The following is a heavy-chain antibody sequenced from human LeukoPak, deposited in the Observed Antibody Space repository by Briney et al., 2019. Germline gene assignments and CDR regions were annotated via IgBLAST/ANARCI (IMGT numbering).Heavy chain of an antibody. CDR2: TKSKTDGGTT. D-gene: IGHD6-13*01. J-gene: IGHJ1*01. CDR1: GITFSNAW. V-gene: IGHV3-15*01. CDR3: TTVRGSSWQYFQH. Sequence: PGGSLRLSCAASGITFSNAWMSWVRQAPGKGLEWVGRTKSKTDGGTTDYAAPVKGRFTISRDDSKNTVYLQMNSLKTEDTAVYYCTTVRGSSWQYFQHWGQGTLVTVSS.